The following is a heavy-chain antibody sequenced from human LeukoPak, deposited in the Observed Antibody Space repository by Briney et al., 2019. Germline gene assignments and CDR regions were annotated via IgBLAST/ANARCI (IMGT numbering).Heavy chain of an antibody. V-gene: IGHV3-21*01. CDR1: GFTFSTYT. Sequence: GGSLRLSCAASGFTFSTYTMNWVRKAPGKGLEWVSPISSGSSYISYADSLKGRFNISRDNPKNSLYLQINSRRAEDTAVYYCARDACSSTSCFRDYWGQGTRVTVSS. CDR2: ISSGSSYI. J-gene: IGHJ4*02. D-gene: IGHD2-2*01. CDR3: ARDACSSTSCFRDY.